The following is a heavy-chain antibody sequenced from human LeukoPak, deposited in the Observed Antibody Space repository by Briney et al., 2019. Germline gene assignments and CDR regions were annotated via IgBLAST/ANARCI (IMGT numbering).Heavy chain of an antibody. V-gene: IGHV3-30*02. CDR2: IRYDGSNK. CDR1: GFTFSSYG. Sequence: GGSLRLSCAASGFTFSSYGMHWVRQAPGKGLECVAFIRYDGSNKYYADSVKGRFTISRDNSKNTLYLQMNSLRAEDTAVYYCAKDKSRGAAARDSRLDYWGQGTLVTVSS. J-gene: IGHJ4*02. D-gene: IGHD6-13*01. CDR3: AKDKSRGAAARDSRLDY.